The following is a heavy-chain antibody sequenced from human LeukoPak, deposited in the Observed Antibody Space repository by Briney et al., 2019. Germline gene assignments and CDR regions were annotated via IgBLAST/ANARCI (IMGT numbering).Heavy chain of an antibody. CDR1: GYTFIGYY. CDR2: INPNSGGT. J-gene: IGHJ4*02. D-gene: IGHD6-13*01. Sequence: ASVKVSCKASGYTFIGYYMHWVRQAPGQGLEWMGWINPNSGGTNYAQKFQGRVTMTRDTSISTAYMELSRLRSDDTAVYYCAREVRAYSSLGYFDYWGQGTLVTVSS. CDR3: AREVRAYSSLGYFDY. V-gene: IGHV1-2*02.